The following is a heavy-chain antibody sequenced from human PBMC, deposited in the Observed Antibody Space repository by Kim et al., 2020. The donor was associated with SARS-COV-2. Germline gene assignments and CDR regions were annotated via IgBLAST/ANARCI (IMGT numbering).Heavy chain of an antibody. V-gene: IGHV5-51*01. CDR3: ARHSGYDKFTFDY. Sequence: SPAFQGQVTISADKSISTAYLQWSSLKASDTAMYYCARHSGYDKFTFDYWGQGTLVTVSS. J-gene: IGHJ4*02. D-gene: IGHD5-12*01.